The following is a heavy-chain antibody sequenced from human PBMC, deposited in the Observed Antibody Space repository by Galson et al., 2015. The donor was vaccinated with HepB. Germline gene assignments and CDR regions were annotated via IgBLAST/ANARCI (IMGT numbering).Heavy chain of an antibody. CDR2: INPSGGST. Sequence: SVKVSCKASGYSFTSYYMHWVRQAPGQGLEWMGIINPSGGSTSYAQKFQGRVTMTRDTSTSTVYMELSSLRSEDTAVYYCARVQGLLADYNWFDPWGQGTLVTVSS. CDR1: GYSFTSYY. V-gene: IGHV1-46*03. D-gene: IGHD3-22*01. J-gene: IGHJ5*02. CDR3: ARVQGLLADYNWFDP.